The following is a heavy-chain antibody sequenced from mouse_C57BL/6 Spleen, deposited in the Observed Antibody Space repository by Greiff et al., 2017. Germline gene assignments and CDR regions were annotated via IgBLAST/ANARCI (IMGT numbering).Heavy chain of an antibody. V-gene: IGHV5-6*02. CDR1: GFTFSSYG. Sequence: EVMLVESGGDLVKPGGSLKLSCAASGFTFSSYGMSWVRQTPDKRLEWVATISSGGSYTYYPDSVKGRFTISRDNAKNTLYLQMSSLKSEDTAMYYCARAYGSSYLFAYWGQGTLVTVSA. D-gene: IGHD1-1*01. J-gene: IGHJ3*01. CDR3: ARAYGSSYLFAY. CDR2: ISSGGSYT.